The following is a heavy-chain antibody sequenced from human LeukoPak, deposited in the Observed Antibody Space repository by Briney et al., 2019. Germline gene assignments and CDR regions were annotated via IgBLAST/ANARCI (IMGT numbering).Heavy chain of an antibody. V-gene: IGHV3-21*01. CDR2: ISSSSSYI. D-gene: IGHD2-2*02. J-gene: IGHJ4*02. Sequence: GGSLRLSCAASGFTFSSCVMSWVRQAPGKGLEWVSSISSSSSYIYYADSVKGRFTISRDNAKNSLYLQMNSLRAEDTAVYYCAPSSDIVVVPAAIPNPPNDYWGQGTLVTVSS. CDR3: APSSDIVVVPAAIPNPPNDY. CDR1: GFTFSSCV.